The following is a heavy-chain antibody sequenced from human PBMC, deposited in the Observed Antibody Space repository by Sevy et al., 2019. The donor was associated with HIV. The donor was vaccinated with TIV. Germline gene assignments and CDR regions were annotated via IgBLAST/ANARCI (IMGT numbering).Heavy chain of an antibody. Sequence: GGCLRLSCAASGFTFSKYSMSWVRQPPGKGLERVSTLSFGCGEINYADSVKGRFTISRVNSKSSVYLQMNNLRPEDTAVHYCAREGCTKPHDYWGQGTLVNVSS. CDR2: LSFGCGEI. CDR3: AREGCTKPHDY. D-gene: IGHD2-8*01. V-gene: IGHV3-23*01. CDR1: GFTFSKYS. J-gene: IGHJ4*02.